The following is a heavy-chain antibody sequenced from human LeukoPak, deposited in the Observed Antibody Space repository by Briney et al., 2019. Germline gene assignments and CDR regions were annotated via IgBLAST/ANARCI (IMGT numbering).Heavy chain of an antibody. V-gene: IGHV4-34*01. Sequence: GSLRLSCAASGFRFSGYGMSWVRQAPGKGLEWIGEINHSGSTNYNPSLKSRVTISVDTSKNQFSLKLSSVTAADTAVYYCAREPGIAVAGTGYYFDYWGQGTLVTVSS. D-gene: IGHD6-19*01. J-gene: IGHJ4*02. CDR1: GFRFSGYG. CDR3: AREPGIAVAGTGYYFDY. CDR2: INHSGST.